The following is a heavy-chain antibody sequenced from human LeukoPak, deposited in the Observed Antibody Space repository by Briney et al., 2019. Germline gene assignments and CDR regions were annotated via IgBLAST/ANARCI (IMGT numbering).Heavy chain of an antibody. D-gene: IGHD1-26*01. CDR2: INESGDIA. V-gene: IGHV3-43*02. CDR1: GFTFDDYA. CDR3: AKARWEPNFDY. J-gene: IGHJ4*02. Sequence: GGSLRLSCAASGFTFDDYAMHWFRQGSGKSLEWVSLINESGDIAYYGDSVRGRFTVSRDNAKNSLYLQMNSLTTEDTALYYCAKARWEPNFDYWGQGTLVTVSS.